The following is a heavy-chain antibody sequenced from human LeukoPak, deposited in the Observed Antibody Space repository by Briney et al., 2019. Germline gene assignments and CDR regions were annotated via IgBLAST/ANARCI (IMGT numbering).Heavy chain of an antibody. V-gene: IGHV3-33*01. J-gene: IGHJ4*02. Sequence: GGTLRLSHEASGFTCRRYCMHGVREAPDKRLEWVAIIWSDGTNKYYADSVKGRFTISRDNSKNTLYLQMNSLRAEDTAMYYCARDSYSSSSGSAPYWGQGTLVTVSS. CDR1: GFTCRRYC. CDR2: IWSDGTNK. CDR3: ARDSYSSSSGSAPY. D-gene: IGHD6-6*01.